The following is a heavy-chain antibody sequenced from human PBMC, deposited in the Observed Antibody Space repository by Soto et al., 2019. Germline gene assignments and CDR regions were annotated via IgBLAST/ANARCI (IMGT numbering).Heavy chain of an antibody. V-gene: IGHV1-18*01. D-gene: IGHD6-13*01. CDR3: ARTDSRPQDFDY. Sequence: QVQLVQSGAEVKKPGASVKVSCKASGYTFTRYGITWVRQAPGQGLEWMGWSSAYNGNTNYAQKLQGRVTMTTYTSTSTAYMELRSLRSDDTAVYYCARTDSRPQDFDYWGQGTLVTVSS. J-gene: IGHJ4*02. CDR2: SSAYNGNT. CDR1: GYTFTRYG.